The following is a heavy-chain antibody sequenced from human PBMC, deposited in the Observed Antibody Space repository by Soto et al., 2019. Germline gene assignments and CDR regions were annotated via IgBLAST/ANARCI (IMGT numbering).Heavy chain of an antibody. Sequence: QVHLQQRGAGLLKPSETLSLNCVVSGESFGGYYWSWIRQTPGMGLEWIGEVDHRGSTTYNPSLKNRASISIDSSKNLFSLELTSVTAADTALYFCARYEYGNSLYGVDVWGQGTRVTVSS. J-gene: IGHJ6*02. V-gene: IGHV4-34*02. D-gene: IGHD1-7*01. CDR3: ARYEYGNSLYGVDV. CDR1: GESFGGYY. CDR2: VDHRGST.